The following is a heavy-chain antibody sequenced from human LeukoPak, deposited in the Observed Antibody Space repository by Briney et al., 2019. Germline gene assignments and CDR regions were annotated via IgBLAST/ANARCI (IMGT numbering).Heavy chain of an antibody. CDR3: ARGSWITGSTSYYYHMDV. V-gene: IGHV1-8*01. Sequence: GASVKVSCXASGYNFISYDINWVRQATGQGLEWMGWMNPNNGRTGYAQKFQGRVTMTRNSSITTVYMELNTLRSEDTAVYYCARGSWITGSTSYYYHMDVWGKGTTVTVSS. CDR1: GYNFISYD. D-gene: IGHD1-7*01. CDR2: MNPNNGRT. J-gene: IGHJ6*03.